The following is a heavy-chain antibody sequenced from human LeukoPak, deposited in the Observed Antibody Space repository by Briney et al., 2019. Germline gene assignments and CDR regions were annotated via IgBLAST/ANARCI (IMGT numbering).Heavy chain of an antibody. Sequence: GGSLRLSCAASGFTFSSYSMNWVRQAPGKGLEWVSSISSSSSHIYYADSVKGRFTISRDNAKNSLYLQMNSLRAEDTAVYYCARGLGYCSGGSCPRNTYFDYWGQGTLVTVSS. D-gene: IGHD2-15*01. CDR2: ISSSSSHI. CDR3: ARGLGYCSGGSCPRNTYFDY. CDR1: GFTFSSYS. V-gene: IGHV3-21*01. J-gene: IGHJ4*02.